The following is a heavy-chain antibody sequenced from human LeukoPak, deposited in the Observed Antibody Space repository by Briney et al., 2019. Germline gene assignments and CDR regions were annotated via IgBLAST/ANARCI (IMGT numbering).Heavy chain of an antibody. Sequence: PGRSLRLSCAASGFTFNSYGMHWVRQAPGKGLEWVAVISYDGSNKYYADSVKGRFTISRDNSKNTLYLQMNSLRAEDTAVYYCAKDLHPLNHVPGDYWGQGTLVTVSS. CDR2: ISYDGSNK. D-gene: IGHD1-14*01. CDR1: GFTFNSYG. J-gene: IGHJ4*02. V-gene: IGHV3-30*18. CDR3: AKDLHPLNHVPGDY.